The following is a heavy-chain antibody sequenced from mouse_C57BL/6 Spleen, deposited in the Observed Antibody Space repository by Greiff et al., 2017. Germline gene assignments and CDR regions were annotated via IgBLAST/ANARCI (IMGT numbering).Heavy chain of an antibody. Sequence: VQRVESGAELARPGASVKLSCKASGYTFTSYGISWVKQRTGQGLEWIGEIYPRSGNTYYNEKFKGKATLTADKSSSTAYMELRSLTSEDSAVYFCARGGNYSNFWFAYWGQGTLVTVSA. CDR3: ARGGNYSNFWFAY. CDR2: IYPRSGNT. V-gene: IGHV1-81*01. CDR1: GYTFTSYG. J-gene: IGHJ3*01. D-gene: IGHD2-5*01.